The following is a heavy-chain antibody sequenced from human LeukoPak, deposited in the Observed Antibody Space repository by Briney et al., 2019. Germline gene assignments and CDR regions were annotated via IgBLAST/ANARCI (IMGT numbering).Heavy chain of an antibody. CDR1: GFTFSSYE. D-gene: IGHD1-26*01. J-gene: IGHJ4*02. Sequence: GGSLRLSCAASGFTFSSYEMNWVRQAPGKGLEWVSYTSSSGTTIYYADSVKGRFTISRDNAKNSLFLQVNSLRAEDTAVYYCARSSGTYHFDYWGQGTLVTVSS. V-gene: IGHV3-48*03. CDR2: TSSSGTTI. CDR3: ARSSGTYHFDY.